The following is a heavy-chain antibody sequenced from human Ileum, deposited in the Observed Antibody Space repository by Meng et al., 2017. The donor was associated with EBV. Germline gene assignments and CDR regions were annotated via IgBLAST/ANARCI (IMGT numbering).Heavy chain of an antibody. V-gene: IGHV4-4*02. J-gene: IGHJ4*02. D-gene: IGHD2-8*01. CDR1: GDSIRNEHW. CDR3: ASNGAFSLDH. CDR2: IHHTRGP. Sequence: VRIKESCPGLVGPSRTPYLTFSVSGDSIRNEHWWSLVRQSPGKGLEWIGEIHHTRGPNYNPSLKSRVIISVDKSNNHFSLRLSAVTAADTAVYYCASNGAFSLDHWGQGTLVTVSS.